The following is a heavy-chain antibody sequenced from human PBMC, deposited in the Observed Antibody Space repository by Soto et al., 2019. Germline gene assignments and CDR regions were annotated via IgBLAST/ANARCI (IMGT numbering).Heavy chain of an antibody. V-gene: IGHV1-69*13. CDR1: GGTFSSYA. CDR2: IIPIFGTA. CDR3: ARAGYCSSTSCHSLLPY. J-gene: IGHJ4*02. D-gene: IGHD2-2*01. Sequence: GASVKVSWKASGGTFSSYAISWVRQAPGQGLEWMGGIIPIFGTANYAQKFQGRVTITADESTSTAYMELSSLRSEDTAVYYCARAGYCSSTSCHSLLPYWGQGTLVTVSS.